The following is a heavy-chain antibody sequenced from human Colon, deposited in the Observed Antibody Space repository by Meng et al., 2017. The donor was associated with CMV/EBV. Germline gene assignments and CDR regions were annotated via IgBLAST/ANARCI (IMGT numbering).Heavy chain of an antibody. CDR1: GFTFSSYA. CDR2: ISGSGGST. Sequence: GESLKISCAASGFTFSSYAMSWVRQAPGKGLEWVSAISGSGGSTYYADSVKGRFTISRDASTNTLYLQMNSLRAEDSAVYYCARGGDYYGMDVWGQGTTVTVSS. J-gene: IGHJ6*02. D-gene: IGHD2-21*01. V-gene: IGHV3-23*01. CDR3: ARGGDYYGMDV.